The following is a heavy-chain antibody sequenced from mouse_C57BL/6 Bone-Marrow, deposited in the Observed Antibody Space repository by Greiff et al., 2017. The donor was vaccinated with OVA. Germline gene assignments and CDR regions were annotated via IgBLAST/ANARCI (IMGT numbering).Heavy chain of an antibody. CDR3: AFYYGRSYRYFEV. CDR1: GYSFTDYN. J-gene: IGHJ1*03. Sequence: VQLQQSGPELVKPGASVKISCKASGYSFTDYNMNWVKQSNGKSLEWIGVINPNYGTTSYNQKFKGKATLTVDQSSSTAYMQLNSLTSEDSAVYFFAFYYGRSYRYFEVWGTGTTVTGSS. D-gene: IGHD1-1*01. CDR2: INPNYGTT. V-gene: IGHV1-39*01.